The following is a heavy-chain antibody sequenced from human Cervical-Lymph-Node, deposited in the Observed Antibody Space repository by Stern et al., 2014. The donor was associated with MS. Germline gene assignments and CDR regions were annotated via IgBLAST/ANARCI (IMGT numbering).Heavy chain of an antibody. Sequence: QVQLQESGPGLVKPSETLSLTCTVSGGSISGYYWSWIRQPPGKGLEWIGYIYYSGSTNYNPSLKSRVTMSVDTSKDQFSLKVTSVTAADTAVYYCARRASSNGQELDFWGQGTLVTVSS. D-gene: IGHD2-2*01. CDR1: GGSISGYY. J-gene: IGHJ4*02. V-gene: IGHV4-59*01. CDR3: ARRASSNGQELDF. CDR2: IYYSGST.